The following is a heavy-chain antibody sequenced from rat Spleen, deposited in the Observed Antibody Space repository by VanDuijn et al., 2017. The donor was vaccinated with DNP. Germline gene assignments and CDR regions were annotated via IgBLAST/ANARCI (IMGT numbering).Heavy chain of an antibody. V-gene: IGHV5-58*01. CDR3: ATHLGAPFAY. Sequence: EVQLVETGGGLVQPGRSLKLSCVASGFTFSSYWMYWVRQAPGQGLEWVASITTDGGGTYYPDSVKGRFTISRDNADNTVYLQMNSLRSEDTATYYCATHLGAPFAYWGQGTLVTVSS. CDR1: GFTFSSYW. J-gene: IGHJ3*01. CDR2: ITTDGGGT. D-gene: IGHD5-1*01.